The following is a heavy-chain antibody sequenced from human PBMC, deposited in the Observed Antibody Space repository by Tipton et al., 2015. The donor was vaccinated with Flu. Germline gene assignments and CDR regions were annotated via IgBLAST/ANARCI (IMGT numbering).Heavy chain of an antibody. J-gene: IGHJ6*02. CDR2: ISSSGSTI. CDR3: ARERSSWFYYYYGMDV. D-gene: IGHD6-13*01. CDR1: GFTFSDYY. V-gene: IGHV3-11*04. Sequence: SLRLSCAAAGFTFSDYYMSWIRQAPGKGLEWVSYISSSGSTIYYADSVKGRFTISRDNAKNSLYLQMNSLRAEDTAVYYCARERSSWFYYYYGMDVWGQGTTVTVSS.